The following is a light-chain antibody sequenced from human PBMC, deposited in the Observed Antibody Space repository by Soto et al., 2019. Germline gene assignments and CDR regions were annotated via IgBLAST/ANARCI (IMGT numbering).Light chain of an antibody. CDR3: CSYAGSYTSYV. J-gene: IGLJ1*01. CDR1: SSDVDGYNY. CDR2: DVS. Sequence: QSALTQTRSVSXFPGEAVTISCTGPSSDVDGYNYVSWYQQHPGKAPKLMIYDVSERPSGVPDRFSGSKSGNTASLTISGLQAEDEADYYCCSYAGSYTSYVFGTGTKVTVL. V-gene: IGLV2-11*01.